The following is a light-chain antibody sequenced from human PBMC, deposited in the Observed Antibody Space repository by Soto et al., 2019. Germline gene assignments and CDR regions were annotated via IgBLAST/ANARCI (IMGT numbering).Light chain of an antibody. CDR1: QSINSW. CDR2: KAS. V-gene: IGKV1-5*03. Sequence: DIQMTQSPSTLSASVGDRVTITCRASQSINSWLAWYQQKPGKAPKLLIYKASSVQNGVSSRFSGSGSGTEFTLTIRGLQPEDFATYYCQQYHSFPLAFGGGTKVEIK. CDR3: QQYHSFPLA. J-gene: IGKJ4*01.